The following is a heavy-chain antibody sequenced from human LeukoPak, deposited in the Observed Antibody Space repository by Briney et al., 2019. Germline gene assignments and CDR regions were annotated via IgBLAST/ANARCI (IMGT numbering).Heavy chain of an antibody. D-gene: IGHD3-10*01. CDR1: GFTFSSYG. V-gene: IGHV3-23*01. CDR2: ISGSGGST. Sequence: GGSLRLSCAASGFTFSSYGMSWVRQAPGKGLEWVSAISGSGGSTYYADSVKGRFTISRDNSKNTLYLQMNSLRAEDTAVHYCAKRGYGSGSYKDYWGQGTLVTVSS. CDR3: AKRGYGSGSYKDY. J-gene: IGHJ4*02.